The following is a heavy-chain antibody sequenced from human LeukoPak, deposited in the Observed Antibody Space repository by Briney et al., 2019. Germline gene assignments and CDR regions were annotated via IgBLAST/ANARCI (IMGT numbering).Heavy chain of an antibody. CDR1: GFPFSSHW. D-gene: IGHD3-3*01. CDR2: IKQDGSEK. J-gene: IGHJ4*02. Sequence: GGSLRLSCAASGFPFSSHWLSWFRQSPGKGLEWVAHIKQDGSEKYYVDSVKGRFTISRDNAKNTLYLQMGSLRAEDMAVYYCARSRYDFWSGYYFLDYWGQGTLVTVSS. CDR3: ARSRYDFWSGYYFLDY. V-gene: IGHV3-7*01.